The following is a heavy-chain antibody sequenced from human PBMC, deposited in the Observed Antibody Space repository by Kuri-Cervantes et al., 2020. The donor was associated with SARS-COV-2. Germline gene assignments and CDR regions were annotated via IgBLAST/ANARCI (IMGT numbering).Heavy chain of an antibody. CDR3: ARAHSSGWYYYYGMDV. D-gene: IGHD6-19*01. Sequence: GGFLRLSCAASGFTFSSYGMHWVRQAPGKGLEWVAVISYDGSNKYYADSVKGRFTISRDNSKNTLYLQMNSLRAEDTAVYYCARAHSSGWYYYYGMDVWGQGTTVTVSS. V-gene: IGHV3-30*03. CDR1: GFTFSSYG. J-gene: IGHJ6*02. CDR2: ISYDGSNK.